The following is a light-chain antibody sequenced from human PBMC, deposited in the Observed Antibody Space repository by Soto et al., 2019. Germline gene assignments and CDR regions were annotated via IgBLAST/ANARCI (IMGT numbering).Light chain of an antibody. V-gene: IGLV1-40*01. CDR2: ADN. CDR1: SSNIGAGYD. Sequence: QSALTQTPSVSGAPGQKITMSCTGSSSNIGAGYDVHWYQQLPGAAPRLLIYADNNRPSGVPDRFSASKSGTSASLAITGLQGDDEANYYCQSYDTSLSGVIFGAGTKLTVL. J-gene: IGLJ2*01. CDR3: QSYDTSLSGVI.